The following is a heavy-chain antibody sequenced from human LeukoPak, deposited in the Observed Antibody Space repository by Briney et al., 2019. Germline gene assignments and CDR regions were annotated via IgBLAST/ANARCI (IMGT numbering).Heavy chain of an antibody. J-gene: IGHJ4*02. V-gene: IGHV3-7*04. Sequence: GGSLRLSCAASGFTFSSYWMSWVRQAPGKGLEWVANIKQDGSEKYYVDSVKGRFTISRDNAKNSLYLQMNSLRAEDTAVYYCARVVVVPGEGEWYFDYWGQGTLVTVSS. CDR1: GFTFSSYW. CDR3: ARVVVVPGEGEWYFDY. CDR2: IKQDGSEK. D-gene: IGHD2-2*01.